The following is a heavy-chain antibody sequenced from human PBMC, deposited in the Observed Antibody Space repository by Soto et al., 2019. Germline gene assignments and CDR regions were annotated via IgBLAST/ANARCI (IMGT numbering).Heavy chain of an antibody. CDR3: ARTTAIHHTDY. J-gene: IGHJ4*02. CDR2: IYYSGST. Sequence: SETLSLTCTVSGGSISSGGYYWSWIRQHPGKGLEWIGYIYYSGSTYYNPSLKSRVTISVDTSKNQFSLKLSSVTAADTAVYYCARTTAIHHTDYWGQGTLVTVSS. CDR1: GGSISSGGYY. V-gene: IGHV4-31*03. D-gene: IGHD2-21*02.